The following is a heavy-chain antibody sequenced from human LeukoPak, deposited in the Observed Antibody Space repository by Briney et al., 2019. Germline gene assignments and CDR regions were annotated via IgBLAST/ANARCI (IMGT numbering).Heavy chain of an antibody. D-gene: IGHD3-3*01. V-gene: IGHV3-49*04. CDR2: IRSKGYSGTA. J-gene: IGHJ6*03. CDR1: GFIFGDYG. CDR3: ARGRPGDSWSGYYMDV. Sequence: PGRSLRLSCSASGFIFGDYGMSWVRQAPGKGLEWVSFIRSKGYSGTAEYAASVRGRFIISRDDSKSIAYLQMNSLKIEETAVYYCARGRPGDSWSGYYMDVWGRGTTVTVSS.